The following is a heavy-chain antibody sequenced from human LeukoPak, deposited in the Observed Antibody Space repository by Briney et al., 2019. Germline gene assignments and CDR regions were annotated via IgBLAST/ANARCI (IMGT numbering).Heavy chain of an antibody. CDR1: GGSISSGSYY. D-gene: IGHD3-10*01. Sequence: SQTLSLTCTVSGGSISSGSYYWSWIRQPPGKGLEWIGYIYYSGSTNYNPSLKSRVTISVDTSKSQFSLKLSSVTAADTAVYYCARAGLRMRVRGVPRSNWFDPWGQGTLVTVSS. CDR3: ARAGLRMRVRGVPRSNWFDP. V-gene: IGHV4-61*01. CDR2: IYYSGST. J-gene: IGHJ5*02.